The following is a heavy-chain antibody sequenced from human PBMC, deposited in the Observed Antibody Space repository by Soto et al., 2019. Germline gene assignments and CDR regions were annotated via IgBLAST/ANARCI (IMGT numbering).Heavy chain of an antibody. V-gene: IGHV4-30-4*01. CDR2: IYDSGST. CDR1: GGSIGSGDYY. Sequence: SETLSLTCTVSGGSIGSGDYYWSWIRQPPGKGLEWIGYIYDSGSTYYNSSLKSRVTISVDTSKNQFSLKLSSVTAADTAVYYCARPRAVWFDPWGQGTLVTVSS. CDR3: ARPRAVWFDP. J-gene: IGHJ5*02. D-gene: IGHD6-19*01.